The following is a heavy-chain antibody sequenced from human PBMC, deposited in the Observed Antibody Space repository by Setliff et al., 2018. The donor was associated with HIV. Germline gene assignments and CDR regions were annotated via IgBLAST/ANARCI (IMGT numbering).Heavy chain of an antibody. J-gene: IGHJ6*03. D-gene: IGHD3-22*01. V-gene: IGHV4-59*01. CDR3: ARGNYDTSDYYTNFYYYDMDV. CDR2: VYYSGST. CDR1: GDPISTYY. Sequence: SETLSLTCTVSGDPISTYYWSWVRKPPGKGLEWIGYVYYSGSTSYSPSLRGRVTMSVDPSKNQFSLKLNSVTAADTAIYYCARGNYDTSDYYTNFYYYDMDVCGKGTAVTVSS.